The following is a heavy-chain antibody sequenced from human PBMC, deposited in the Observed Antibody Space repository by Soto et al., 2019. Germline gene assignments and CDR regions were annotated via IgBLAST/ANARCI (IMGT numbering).Heavy chain of an antibody. CDR3: ARHRIEVVWRGFDF. V-gene: IGHV4-39*01. CDR2: SSYNGGT. J-gene: IGHJ4*02. D-gene: IGHD3-10*01. Sequence: QLQLQESGPGLVKPLETLSLTCTVSTDSSSFTNSYWGWIRQPPGKGLQWIGSSSYNGGTFYNPSLKGRVVISFDTSKQQSSLQVTSVTAADTAVYFWARHRIEVVWRGFDFWGQGSPVTVSS. CDR1: TDSSSFTNSY.